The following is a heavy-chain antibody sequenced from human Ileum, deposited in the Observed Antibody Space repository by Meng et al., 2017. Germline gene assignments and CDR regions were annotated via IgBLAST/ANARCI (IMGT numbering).Heavy chain of an antibody. CDR1: GASISSGHW. CDR2: MYPSGTT. D-gene: IGHD6-19*01. Sequence: QVQPEGSGPGLVQPSEPLSLPCAVSGASISSGHWWSWVRQPPGKGLEWIGEMYPSGTTNYNPSLKSQVTISMDTSKNQLSLKLSSVTAADTAVYYCARHIAVSGTRGFDSWGQGTLVTVSS. J-gene: IGHJ4*02. CDR3: ARHIAVSGTRGFDS. V-gene: IGHV4-4*02.